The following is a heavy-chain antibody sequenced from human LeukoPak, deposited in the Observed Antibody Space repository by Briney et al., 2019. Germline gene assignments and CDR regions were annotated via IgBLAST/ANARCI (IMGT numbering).Heavy chain of an antibody. J-gene: IGHJ4*02. CDR3: ARGLRTSSKLLWFGEEPGY. CDR2: ISSSSSYI. V-gene: IGHV3-21*01. CDR1: GFTFSSYA. Sequence: GGSLRLSCAASGFTFSSYAMNWVRQAPGKGLEWVSSISSSSSYIYYADSVKGRFTISRDNAKNSLYLQMNSLRAEDTAVYYCARGLRTSSKLLWFGEEPGYWGQGTLVTVSS. D-gene: IGHD3-10*01.